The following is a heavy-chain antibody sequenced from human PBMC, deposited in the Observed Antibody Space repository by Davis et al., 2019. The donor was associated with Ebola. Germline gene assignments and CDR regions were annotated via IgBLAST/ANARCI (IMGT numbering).Heavy chain of an antibody. CDR1: GVSISHGGSY. V-gene: IGHV4-31*02. D-gene: IGHD3-22*01. CDR2: IYYSGST. J-gene: IGHJ6*03. CDR3: ARDLRYDSSGYDYYFDMDV. Sequence: PSETLSLTCTASGVSISHGGSYWTWLRQHPGKGLEWIGYIYYSGSTYYKPSLKSRVTISLDTSKNQFSLNLYPVTAADTAVYYCARDLRYDSSGYDYYFDMDVWGKGTTVTVSS.